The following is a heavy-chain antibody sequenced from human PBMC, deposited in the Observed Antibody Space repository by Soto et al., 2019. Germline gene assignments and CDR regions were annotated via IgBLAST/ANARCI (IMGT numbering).Heavy chain of an antibody. CDR2: FYYSEST. D-gene: IGHD3-3*01. Sequence: SETLSLTCAVSGGSISSSSFYWGWIRQPPGKGLEWIGSFYYSESTYYNPPLKSRVIISVDTSKNQFSLKLSSVTAADTAVYYCATITIFGVVPNYFDYWGQGTLVTVSS. CDR1: GGSISSSSFY. V-gene: IGHV4-39*01. J-gene: IGHJ4*02. CDR3: ATITIFGVVPNYFDY.